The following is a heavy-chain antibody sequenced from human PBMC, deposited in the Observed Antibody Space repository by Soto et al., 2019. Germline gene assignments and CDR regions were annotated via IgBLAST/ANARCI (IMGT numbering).Heavy chain of an antibody. CDR3: ARHLAGNRDY. D-gene: IGHD3-3*02. CDR1: GFTFSSYW. Sequence: GWSLRLSCAASGFTFSSYWMHWVRQAPWKGLVWVSRINSDGSSTYYADSVKGRFTISRDNAKNTLYLQMNSLRAEDTAVYYCARHLAGNRDYWGRGTRVPVSS. J-gene: IGHJ4*02. V-gene: IGHV3-74*01. CDR2: INSDGSST.